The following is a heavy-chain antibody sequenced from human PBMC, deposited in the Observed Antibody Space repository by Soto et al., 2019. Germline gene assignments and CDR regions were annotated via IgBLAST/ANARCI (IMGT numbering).Heavy chain of an antibody. V-gene: IGHV4-59*01. J-gene: IGHJ4*02. CDR1: GGSISSYY. CDR3: ARSVSVAARRVYFDY. Sequence: SETLSLTCTVSGGSISSYYWSWTRQPPGKGLEWIGYIYYSGSTNYNPSLKSRVTISVDTSKNQFSLKLSSVTAADTAVYYCARSVSVAARRVYFDYWGQGTLVTVSS. CDR2: IYYSGST. D-gene: IGHD6-6*01.